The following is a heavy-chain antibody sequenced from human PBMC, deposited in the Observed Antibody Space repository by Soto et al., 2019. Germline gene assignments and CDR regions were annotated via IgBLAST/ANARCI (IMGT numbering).Heavy chain of an antibody. Sequence: SETLSLTCTVSGGSISSGGYYWSWIRQHPGKGLEWIGYIYYSGSTYYNPSLKSRVTISVDTSKNQFSLKLSSVTAADTAVYYCARERRGATLHYYGMDVWGQGTTVTVSS. V-gene: IGHV4-31*03. CDR3: ARERRGATLHYYGMDV. D-gene: IGHD1-26*01. J-gene: IGHJ6*02. CDR1: GGSISSGGYY. CDR2: IYYSGST.